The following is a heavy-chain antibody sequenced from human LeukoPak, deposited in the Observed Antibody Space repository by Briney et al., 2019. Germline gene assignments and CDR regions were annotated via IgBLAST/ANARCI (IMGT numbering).Heavy chain of an antibody. CDR3: AKGKGLGITVAGHSLFDY. CDR1: GFTFSSYA. Sequence: PGGSVRLSCAASGFTFSSYAMSWVRQAPGKGLEWVSAISGSGGSTYYADSVKGRFTISRDNSKNTLYLQMNSLRAEDTAVYYCAKGKGLGITVAGHSLFDYWGQGTLVTVSS. V-gene: IGHV3-23*01. J-gene: IGHJ4*02. D-gene: IGHD6-19*01. CDR2: ISGSGGST.